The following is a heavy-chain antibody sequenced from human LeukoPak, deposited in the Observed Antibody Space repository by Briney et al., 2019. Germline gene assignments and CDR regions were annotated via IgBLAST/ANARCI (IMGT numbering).Heavy chain of an antibody. Sequence: RPGGSLRLSCAASGFTFSSYAMHWVRQAPGKGLEWVAVISYDGSNKYYADSVKGRFTISRDNSKNTLYLQMNSLRAEDTAVYFCARGGGLDVWGQGATVTVSS. D-gene: IGHD3-16*01. CDR1: GFTFSSYA. V-gene: IGHV3-30*04. J-gene: IGHJ6*02. CDR2: ISYDGSNK. CDR3: ARGGGLDV.